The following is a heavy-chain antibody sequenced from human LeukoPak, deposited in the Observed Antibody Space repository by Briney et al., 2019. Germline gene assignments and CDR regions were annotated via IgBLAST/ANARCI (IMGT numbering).Heavy chain of an antibody. V-gene: IGHV3-66*01. CDR3: ATGERMVRGDGVDY. CDR2: IYSGGST. J-gene: IGHJ4*02. D-gene: IGHD3-10*01. Sequence: PSETLSLTCTVSGDSISSGGYYWYWLRQLPGKGLEWVSVIYSGGSTYYADSVKGRFTISRDNSKNTLYLQMNSLRAEDTAVYFCATGERMVRGDGVDYWGQGTLVTVSS. CDR1: GDSISSGGYY.